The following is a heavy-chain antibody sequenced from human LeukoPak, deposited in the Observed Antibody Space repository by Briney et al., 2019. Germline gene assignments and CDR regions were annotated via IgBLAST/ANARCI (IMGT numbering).Heavy chain of an antibody. D-gene: IGHD3-22*01. Sequence: SETLSLTCTVSGDFISRYYWGWIRQSPGKGLEWIGYVYDRGGTNYNPSLKSRAIISADTSKNQFSLKVTSVTAADTAVYYCAREDDSSGYLIAYYYYGMDVWGQGTTVTVSS. J-gene: IGHJ6*02. CDR3: AREDDSSGYLIAYYYYGMDV. CDR1: GDFISRYY. CDR2: VYDRGGT. V-gene: IGHV4-59*01.